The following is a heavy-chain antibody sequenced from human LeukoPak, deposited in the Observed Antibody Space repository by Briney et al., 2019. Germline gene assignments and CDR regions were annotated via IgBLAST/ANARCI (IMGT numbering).Heavy chain of an antibody. CDR1: GFTFISYA. V-gene: IGHV3-23*01. CDR2: ISGSGGST. D-gene: IGHD3-10*01. Sequence: GGSLRLSCAASGFTFISYAMSWVRQAPGKGLEWVSAISGSGGSTYYADSVKGRFTISRDNSKNTLYLQMNSLRAEDTAVYYCAKDRSPLWFGEFRNWFDPWGQGTLVTVSS. J-gene: IGHJ5*02. CDR3: AKDRSPLWFGEFRNWFDP.